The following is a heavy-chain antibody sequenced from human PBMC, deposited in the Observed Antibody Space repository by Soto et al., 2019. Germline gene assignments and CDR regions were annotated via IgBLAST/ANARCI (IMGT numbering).Heavy chain of an antibody. D-gene: IGHD1-26*01. J-gene: IGHJ4*02. V-gene: IGHV4-4*02. CDR2: IYRTGST. Sequence: PSETLSLTCAVSGGSFTSNNWWTWVRQPPGQGLEWIGEIYRTGSTNYNPSLKSRVTISLDKSENQFSLKVTSLTAADTAVYYCAGGAPEISVDYGGQGTLVPVPS. CDR1: GGSFTSNNW. CDR3: AGGAPEISVDY.